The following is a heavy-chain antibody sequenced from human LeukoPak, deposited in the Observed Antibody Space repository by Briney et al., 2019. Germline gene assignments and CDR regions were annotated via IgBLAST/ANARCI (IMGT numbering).Heavy chain of an antibody. CDR1: GGSIRGSNW. J-gene: IGHJ4*02. Sequence: PSETLSLTCTVSGGSIRGSNWWAWVRQPPGKDVEWLGQVYHGGNTYYNPSLESRVTISVDTSRNQFSVEVKSVTAADTAVYYCARAQNYYDSSGFKGALDYWGQGILVTVSS. CDR2: VYHGGNT. V-gene: IGHV4-4*02. D-gene: IGHD3-22*01. CDR3: ARAQNYYDSSGFKGALDY.